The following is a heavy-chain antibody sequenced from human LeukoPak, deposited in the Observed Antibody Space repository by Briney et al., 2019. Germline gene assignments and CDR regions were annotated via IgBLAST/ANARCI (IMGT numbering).Heavy chain of an antibody. CDR3: ARDNYGDYWGYYGMDV. D-gene: IGHD4-17*01. CDR2: IYYSGST. Sequence: PSETLSLTCTVSGGSICSGNYYWSWIRQPPGKGLEWIGYIYYSGSTYYNPSLKSRVTISVDTSKNQFSLKLSSVTAADTAVYYCARDNYGDYWGYYGMDVWGQGTTVTVSS. V-gene: IGHV4-30-4*08. J-gene: IGHJ6*02. CDR1: GGSICSGNYY.